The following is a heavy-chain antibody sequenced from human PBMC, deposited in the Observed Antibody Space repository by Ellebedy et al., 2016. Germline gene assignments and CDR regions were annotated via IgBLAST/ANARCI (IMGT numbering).Heavy chain of an antibody. V-gene: IGHV3-74*01. CDR3: AKDRHFQPDNFHHYYMDA. Sequence: GGSLRLXXAASGFTFSSYWMHWVRQAPGKGLVWVSRINSDGSSTSYADSVKGRFTISRDNSKNTFDLQMNSLRADDTAVYYCAKDRHFQPDNFHHYYMDAWGRGTTVTVSS. CDR2: INSDGSST. J-gene: IGHJ6*03. CDR1: GFTFSSYW. D-gene: IGHD1-1*01.